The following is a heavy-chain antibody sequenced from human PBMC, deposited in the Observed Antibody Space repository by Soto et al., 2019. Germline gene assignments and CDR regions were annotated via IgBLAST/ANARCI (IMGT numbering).Heavy chain of an antibody. V-gene: IGHV1-69*02. CDR2: TNPILSMS. J-gene: IGHJ4*02. CDR1: GDTFNFYT. D-gene: IGHD3-10*01. Sequence: QVHLVQSGAELKKPGSSVRVSCKASGDTFNFYTINWVRQAPGLGLEWMGMTNPILSMSNSALKFQGRLSISADKSTTTAYMDLRSLRSADTAVYYCATSSGSGSQAFDYWGQGALVTVSS. CDR3: ATSSGSGSQAFDY.